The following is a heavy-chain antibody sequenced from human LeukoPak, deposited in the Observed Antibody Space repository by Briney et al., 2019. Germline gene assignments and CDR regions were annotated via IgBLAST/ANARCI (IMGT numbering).Heavy chain of an antibody. CDR1: GFTFDDYA. V-gene: IGHV3-9*01. D-gene: IGHD3-10*01. CDR2: ISWNSGSI. J-gene: IGHJ4*02. CDR3: AKGPGRVRGVIDY. Sequence: GGSLRLSCAASGFTFDDYAMHWVRQAPGKGLEWVSGISWNSGSIGYADSVKGRFTISRDNAKNSLYLQMNSLRAEDTALYYCAKGPGRVRGVIDYWGQGTLVTVSS.